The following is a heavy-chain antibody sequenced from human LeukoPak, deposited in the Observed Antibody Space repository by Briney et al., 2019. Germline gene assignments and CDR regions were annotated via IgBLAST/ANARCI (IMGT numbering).Heavy chain of an antibody. D-gene: IGHD3-10*01. CDR1: GFTFSSYA. Sequence: GGSLRLSCAASGFTFSSYAMSWVRQAPGKGLEWVSAIGTAGDTYYPGSVKGRFTISRENAKNSLYLQMNSLRAGDTAVYYCARSDPYYGSKMYYFDYWGQGTLVTVSS. V-gene: IGHV3-13*01. CDR2: IGTAGDT. CDR3: ARSDPYYGSKMYYFDY. J-gene: IGHJ4*02.